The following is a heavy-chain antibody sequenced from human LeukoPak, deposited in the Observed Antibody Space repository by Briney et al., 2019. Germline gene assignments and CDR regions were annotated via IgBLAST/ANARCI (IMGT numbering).Heavy chain of an antibody. CDR3: AKARYSSSWWVVDY. D-gene: IGHD6-6*01. Sequence: GGSLRLSCAASGFTFSSYAMSWVRQAPGKGLEWVSAISGSGGSTYYADSAKGRFTISRDNSKNTVYLQMNSQRAEDTAVYYCAKARYSSSWWVVDYWGQGTLVTVSS. J-gene: IGHJ4*02. V-gene: IGHV3-23*01. CDR1: GFTFSSYA. CDR2: ISGSGGST.